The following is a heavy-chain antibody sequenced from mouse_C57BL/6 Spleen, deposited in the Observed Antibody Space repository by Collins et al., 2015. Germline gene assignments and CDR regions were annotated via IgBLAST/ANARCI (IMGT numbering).Heavy chain of an antibody. J-gene: IGHJ2*01. CDR3: ARSFNWDFDY. D-gene: IGHD4-1*01. Sequence: EVKLVESEGGLVQPGSSMKLSCAASGFTFSDYGMHWVRQAPEKGLEWVAYISSGSSTIYYADTVKGRFTISRDNAKNTLFLQMTSLRSEDTAMYYCARSFNWDFDYWGQGTTLTVSS. V-gene: IGHV5-17*01. CDR1: GFTFSDYG. CDR2: ISSGSSTI.